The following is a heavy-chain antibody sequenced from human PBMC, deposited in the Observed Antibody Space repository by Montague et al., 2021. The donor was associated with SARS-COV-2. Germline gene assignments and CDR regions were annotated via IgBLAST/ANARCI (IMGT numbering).Heavy chain of an antibody. D-gene: IGHD1-26*01. CDR3: ARDRPRIVGATDFDY. CDR2: ISSSGSTI. CDR1: GFTFSSYE. J-gene: IGHJ4*02. V-gene: IGHV3-48*03. Sequence: SLRLSCAASGFTFSSYEMNWVRQAPGKGLEWVSSISSSGSTIYYADSXKVRFTISSDNAKNSLYLQMNSLRAEDTAVFYCARDRPRIVGATDFDYWGQGTLVTVSS.